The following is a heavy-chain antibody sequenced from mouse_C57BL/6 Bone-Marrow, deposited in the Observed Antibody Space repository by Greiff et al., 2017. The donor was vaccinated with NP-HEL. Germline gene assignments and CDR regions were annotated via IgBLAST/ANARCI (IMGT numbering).Heavy chain of an antibody. CDR3: ARGGSYYGSSYFYWYFDV. D-gene: IGHD1-1*01. CDR1: GYTFTDYN. J-gene: IGHJ1*03. V-gene: IGHV1-22*01. CDR2: INPNNGGT. Sequence: EVQLQQSGPELVKPGASVKMSCKASGYTFTDYNMHWVKQSHGKSLEWIGYINPNNGGTSYNQKFKGKATLTVNKSSSTAYMELRSLTSEDSAVYYCARGGSYYGSSYFYWYFDVWGTGTTVTVSS.